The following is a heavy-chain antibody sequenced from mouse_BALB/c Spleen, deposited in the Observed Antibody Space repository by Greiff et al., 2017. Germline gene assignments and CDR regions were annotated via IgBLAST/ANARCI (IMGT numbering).Heavy chain of an antibody. J-gene: IGHJ4*01. CDR2: IRNKANGYTT. CDR3: AREKGYDYDECAMDY. Sequence: EVMLVESGGGLVQPGGSLRLSCATSGFTFTDYYMSWVRQPPGKALEWLGFIRNKANGYTTEYSASVKGRFTISRDNSQSILYLQMNTLRAEDSATYYCAREKGYDYDECAMDYWGQGTSVTVSS. D-gene: IGHD2-4*01. V-gene: IGHV7-3*02. CDR1: GFTFTDYY.